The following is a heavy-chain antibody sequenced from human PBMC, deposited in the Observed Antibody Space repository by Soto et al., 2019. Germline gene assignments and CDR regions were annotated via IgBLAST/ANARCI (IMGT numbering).Heavy chain of an antibody. CDR1: GYTFTGYY. J-gene: IGHJ5*02. CDR2: INPNRGGT. D-gene: IGHD4-17*01. V-gene: IGHV1-2*04. Sequence: QVQLVQSGAEVKKPGASVKVSCKASGYTFTGYYMHWVRQAPGQGLEWMGWINPNRGGTNYAQKYQGWVTMTRDTSISTAYMELSRLRSDDTAVYYCARGGTTVTNNWFDPWGQGTLVTVSS. CDR3: ARGGTTVTNNWFDP.